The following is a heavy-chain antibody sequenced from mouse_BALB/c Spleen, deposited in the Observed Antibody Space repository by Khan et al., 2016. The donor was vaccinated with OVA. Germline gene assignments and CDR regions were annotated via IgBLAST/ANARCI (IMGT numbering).Heavy chain of an antibody. CDR1: GYTFTNYG. CDR3: ARGLNYYGSWFAY. Sequence: QIQLVQSGPELKKPGVTVKISCEASGYTFTNYGMNWVKQAPGKGLKWMGWINTYTGESTYADDFKGRFAFSLETSASTAFLQINNLKNEDMATYFCARGLNYYGSWFAYWGQGTLVTVSA. D-gene: IGHD1-1*01. J-gene: IGHJ3*01. V-gene: IGHV9-1*02. CDR2: INTYTGES.